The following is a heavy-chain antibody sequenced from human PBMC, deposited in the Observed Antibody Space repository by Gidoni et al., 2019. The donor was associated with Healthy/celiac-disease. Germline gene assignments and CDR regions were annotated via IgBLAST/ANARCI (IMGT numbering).Heavy chain of an antibody. CDR2: IYYSGST. CDR1: GGSISSYY. Sequence: QVQLQESGPGLVKPSETLSLTCTVSGGSISSYYWSWIRQPPGKGLEWIGYIYYSGSTNYNPSLKSRVTISVDTSKNQFSLKLSSVTAADTAVYYCARMSIAVAGYYFDYWGQGTLVTVSS. D-gene: IGHD6-19*01. V-gene: IGHV4-59*08. CDR3: ARMSIAVAGYYFDY. J-gene: IGHJ4*02.